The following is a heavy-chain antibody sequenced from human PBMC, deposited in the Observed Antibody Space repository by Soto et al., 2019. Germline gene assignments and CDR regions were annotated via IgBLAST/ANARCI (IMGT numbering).Heavy chain of an antibody. CDR3: ARDVGLDSDDFFAY. D-gene: IGHD3-9*01. CDR2: IRGDGGQT. Sequence: GFLRVGWTVPGFSLSSYGVGLVRQAPGKGLQWVSTIRGDGGQTHYTDSVKGRFSISRDNSKNTVYLQMDSLRAEDTAMYFCARDVGLDSDDFFAYWGQGTQVTVPS. V-gene: IGHV3-23*01. CDR1: GFSLSSYG. J-gene: IGHJ4*02.